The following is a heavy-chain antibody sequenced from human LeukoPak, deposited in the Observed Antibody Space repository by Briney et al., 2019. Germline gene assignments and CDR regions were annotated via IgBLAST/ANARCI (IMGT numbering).Heavy chain of an antibody. CDR3: AKDLPGYRSSWHGFSY. Sequence: HGGSLRLSCAASGFTFSSYGMHWVRQAPGKGLEGVAFIRYDGSNKYYADSVKGRFTISRDNSKNTQYLQMNSLRTEDTAVYYCAKDLPGYRSSWHGFSYWGQGTLVTVSS. V-gene: IGHV3-30*02. J-gene: IGHJ4*02. CDR1: GFTFSSYG. CDR2: IRYDGSNK. D-gene: IGHD6-13*01.